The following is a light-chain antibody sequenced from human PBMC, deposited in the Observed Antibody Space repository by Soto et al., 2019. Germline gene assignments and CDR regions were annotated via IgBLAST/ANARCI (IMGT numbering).Light chain of an antibody. Sequence: QSALAQPASVSGSPGQSITISCTGTNSDVGRYNLVSWYQHHPGKAPKLVIYEANKRPSGISERFSVSKSGNTASLTISGLQAEDEGHYYCCSYAPGSTWVFGGGTKVTLL. J-gene: IGLJ3*02. CDR3: CSYAPGSTWV. CDR2: EAN. CDR1: NSDVGRYNL. V-gene: IGLV2-23*01.